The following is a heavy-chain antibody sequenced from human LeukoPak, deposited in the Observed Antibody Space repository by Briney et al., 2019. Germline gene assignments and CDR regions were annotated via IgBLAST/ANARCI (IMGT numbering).Heavy chain of an antibody. CDR1: GFTFSSYW. D-gene: IGHD2-15*01. V-gene: IGHV3-21*01. J-gene: IGHJ6*03. Sequence: GGSLRLSCAASGFTFSSYWMHWVRQAPGKGLEWVSSISSSSSYIYYADSVKGRFTISRDNAKNSLYLQMNSLRAEDTAVYYCARVKGRKDYYYYYMDVWGKGTTVTVSS. CDR3: ARVKGRKDYYYYYMDV. CDR2: ISSSSSYI.